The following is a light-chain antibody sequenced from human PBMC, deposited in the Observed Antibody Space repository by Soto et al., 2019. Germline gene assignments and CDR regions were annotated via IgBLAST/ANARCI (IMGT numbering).Light chain of an antibody. Sequence: DIVMTQSPATLYVSPGERANLSCRASQSVSIKLAWYQQKPGQAPRLLIYDTSTRATGIPARFSGSGSGTEFTLTISSLQSEDFAVYYCQQYNNWPPITFGQGTRLEN. CDR1: QSVSIK. J-gene: IGKJ5*01. CDR2: DTS. V-gene: IGKV3-15*01. CDR3: QQYNNWPPIT.